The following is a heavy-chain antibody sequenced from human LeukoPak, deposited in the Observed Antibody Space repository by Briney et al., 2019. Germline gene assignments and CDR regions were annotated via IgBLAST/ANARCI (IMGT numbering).Heavy chain of an antibody. Sequence: ASVKVSCKASGYTFTSYAMHWVRQAPGQGLEWMGWISAGNGNTKYSQKFQGRVTITRDTSASTAYMELSSLRSGDTAVYYRARDERYSAIDYWGQGTLVTVSS. V-gene: IGHV1-3*01. J-gene: IGHJ4*02. D-gene: IGHD6-13*01. CDR2: ISAGNGNT. CDR1: GYTFTSYA. CDR3: ARDERYSAIDY.